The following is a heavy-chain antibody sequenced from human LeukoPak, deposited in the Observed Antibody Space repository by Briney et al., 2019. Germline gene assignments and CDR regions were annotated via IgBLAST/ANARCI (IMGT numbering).Heavy chain of an antibody. J-gene: IGHJ4*02. D-gene: IGHD3-3*01. CDR3: ARWIEYYDFWSGYYDY. CDR1: GYTFTGYY. CDR2: INPNSGGT. Sequence: ASVKVSCKASGYTFTGYYMHWVRQAPGQGLEWMGWINPNSGGTNYAQKFQGRVTMTRDTSISTAYMELSRLRSGDTAVYYCARWIEYYDFWSGYYDYWGQGTLVTVSS. V-gene: IGHV1-2*02.